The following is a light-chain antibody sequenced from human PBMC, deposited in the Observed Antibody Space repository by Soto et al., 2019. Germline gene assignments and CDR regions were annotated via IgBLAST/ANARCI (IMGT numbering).Light chain of an antibody. CDR2: AAS. J-gene: IGKJ5*01. Sequence: TQSPPPLPLSPGERAIVSCRASQSIGTYLAWYQQKPGKAPKLLIYAASTLQSGVPSRFSGSGSGTEFTLTISSLQPEDFATYYCQQVKSYPLTIGGGTRLEIK. CDR1: QSIGTY. V-gene: IGKV1-9*01. CDR3: QQVKSYPLT.